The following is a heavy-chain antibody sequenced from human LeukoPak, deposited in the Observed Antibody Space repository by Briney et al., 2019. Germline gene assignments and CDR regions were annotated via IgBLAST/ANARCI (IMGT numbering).Heavy chain of an antibody. CDR1: GFTFSSYR. J-gene: IGHJ4*02. CDR2: ISRSSSYI. Sequence: PGGSLRLSCAASGFTFSSYRMSWVRQAPGKGLEWVSYISRSSSYIYYADSVKGRFIISRDNAKNSLYLQMNSLRAEDTAVYYCARDRGYSGYDDFDYWGQGTLVTVSS. V-gene: IGHV3-21*01. CDR3: ARDRGYSGYDDFDY. D-gene: IGHD5-12*01.